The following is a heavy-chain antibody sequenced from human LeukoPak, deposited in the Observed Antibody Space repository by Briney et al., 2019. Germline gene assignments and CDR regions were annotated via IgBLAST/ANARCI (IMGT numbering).Heavy chain of an antibody. J-gene: IGHJ4*02. CDR3: ARALDTWSALDY. CDR2: VYHTGTS. Sequence: PSETLSLTCTVSGDSITGYYWTWVRQPPGKGLEWIGYVYHTGTSNYNPSVRSRITMSVDTSKNQYSMSLTPVTAADTAVYFCARALDTWSALDYWGLGTLVTVSS. D-gene: IGHD2-2*02. V-gene: IGHV4-59*01. CDR1: GDSITGYY.